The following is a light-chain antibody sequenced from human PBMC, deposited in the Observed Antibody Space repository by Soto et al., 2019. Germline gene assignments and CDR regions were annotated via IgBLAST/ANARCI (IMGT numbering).Light chain of an antibody. CDR2: WAS. CDR1: QSILYSSNNKNY. V-gene: IGKV4-1*01. Sequence: DIVMTQSPDSLAVSLCERATINCKSSQSILYSSNNKNYLAWFQQKPGQPPKLLIYWASTRESGVPDRFSGSGSGTDFTRSISSLQAEDVAVYYCQQYYGTPFTFGPGTKVDI. CDR3: QQYYGTPFT. J-gene: IGKJ3*01.